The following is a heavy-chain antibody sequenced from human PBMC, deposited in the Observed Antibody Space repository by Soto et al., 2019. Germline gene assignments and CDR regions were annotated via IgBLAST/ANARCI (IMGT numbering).Heavy chain of an antibody. CDR2: IIPIFGST. J-gene: IGHJ3*02. D-gene: IGHD2-15*01. Sequence: QVPLVQSGAEVKRPGSSVKVSCKASGGTFGTYAIGWVRQAPGQGLGWMGRIIPIFGSTNYAQEFQGRVTITADESTSTAYMELSSLRSEDTAVYFCVREGYCSGSTCFLDIWGQGTMVTVSS. CDR1: GGTFGTYA. V-gene: IGHV1-69*12. CDR3: VREGYCSGSTCFLDI.